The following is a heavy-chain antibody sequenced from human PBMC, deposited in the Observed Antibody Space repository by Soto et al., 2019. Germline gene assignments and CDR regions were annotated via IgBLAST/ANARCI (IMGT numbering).Heavy chain of an antibody. Sequence: SETPSLTCAVSRGSISSSNWWSWVRQPPGKGLEWIGEIYHSGSTNYNPSLKSRVTISVDKSKNQFSLKLSSVTAADTAVYYCARVSEWLRFYFDYWGQGTLVTVSS. CDR2: IYHSGST. J-gene: IGHJ4*02. CDR3: ARVSEWLRFYFDY. CDR1: RGSISSSNW. V-gene: IGHV4-4*02. D-gene: IGHD5-12*01.